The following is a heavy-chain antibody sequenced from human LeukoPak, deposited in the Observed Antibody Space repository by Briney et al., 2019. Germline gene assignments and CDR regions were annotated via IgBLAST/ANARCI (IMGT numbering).Heavy chain of an antibody. CDR2: MNPNRGNT. V-gene: IGHV1-8*01. CDR1: GCTFTSYD. J-gene: IGHJ6*02. D-gene: IGHD3-3*01. Sequence: ASVKVSCKASGCTFTSYDINWVRQATGQGLEWMGWMNPNRGNTGYAQKFQGRVTMTRNTSISTAYMELSSLRPEDTAVYYCARAKTYYDFWSGYWRGYYYYGMDVWGQGTTVTVSS. CDR3: ARAKTYYDFWSGYWRGYYYYGMDV.